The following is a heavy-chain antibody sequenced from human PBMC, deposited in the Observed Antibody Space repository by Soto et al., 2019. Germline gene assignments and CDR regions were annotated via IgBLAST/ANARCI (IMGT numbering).Heavy chain of an antibody. D-gene: IGHD4-4*01. CDR1: GGSISSGGYY. CDR3: ARTDYSPYYFDY. CDR2: IYYSGST. J-gene: IGHJ4*02. Sequence: SETLSLTCTVSGGSISSGGYYWSWIRQHPGKGLEWIGYIYYSGSTYYNPSLKSRVTISVDTSKNQFSLKLSSVTAADTAVYYCARTDYSPYYFDYWGQGTLVTVSS. V-gene: IGHV4-31*03.